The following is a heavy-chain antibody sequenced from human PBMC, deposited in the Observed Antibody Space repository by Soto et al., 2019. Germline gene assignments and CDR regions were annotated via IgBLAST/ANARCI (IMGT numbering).Heavy chain of an antibody. V-gene: IGHV3-66*01. D-gene: IGHD4-17*01. CDR3: AGDSTDGDFVDAFDV. Sequence: ELQLVESGGGVVQPGGSLRLSCAASGFSVSINYVNWVRQAPGKGLEWVSVIYSGGTTHYADSVKGRFTISRDTSKNTLYLQMNSLRVEDTAVYYCAGDSTDGDFVDAFDVWGQGTMVTVSS. CDR2: IYSGGTT. J-gene: IGHJ3*01. CDR1: GFSVSINY.